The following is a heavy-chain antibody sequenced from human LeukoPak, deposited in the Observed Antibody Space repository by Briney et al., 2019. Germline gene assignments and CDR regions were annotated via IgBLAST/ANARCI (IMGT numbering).Heavy chain of an antibody. CDR2: ISSSSSYI. D-gene: IGHD5-18*01. Sequence: GGSLRLSCAASGFTFSGYSMNWVRQAPGKGLEWVSSISSSSSYIYYVDSLKGRFTISRDNAKNSLYLQMNSLRVEDTAVYYCAREGEGYSYGYDYWGQGTLVTVSS. V-gene: IGHV3-21*01. J-gene: IGHJ4*02. CDR3: AREGEGYSYGYDY. CDR1: GFTFSGYS.